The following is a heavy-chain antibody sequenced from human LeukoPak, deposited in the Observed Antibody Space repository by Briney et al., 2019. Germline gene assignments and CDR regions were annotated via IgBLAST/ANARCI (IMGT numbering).Heavy chain of an antibody. CDR1: GGTFSSYA. Sequence: ASVKVSCKASGGTFSSYAISWVRQAPGQGLEWMGGIIPIFGTANYAQKFQGRVTITADESTSTAYMELSSLRSEDTAVYYCARDRVTGTRRTDYWGQGTLVTVSS. J-gene: IGHJ4*02. D-gene: IGHD1-20*01. V-gene: IGHV1-69*13. CDR3: ARDRVTGTRRTDY. CDR2: IIPIFGTA.